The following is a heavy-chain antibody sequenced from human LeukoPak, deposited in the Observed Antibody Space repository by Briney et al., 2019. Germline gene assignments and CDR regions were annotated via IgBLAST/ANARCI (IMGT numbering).Heavy chain of an antibody. CDR1: GYTFTGYY. V-gene: IGHV1-2*02. CDR2: INPNSGGT. Sequence: ASGKFSCKASGYTFTGYYMHWVRQAPGQGLEWMGWINPNSGGTNYAQKFQGRVTMTRDTSISTAYMELSRLRSDDTAVYYCARDRDYGDNWFDPWGQGTLVTVSS. J-gene: IGHJ5*02. D-gene: IGHD4-17*01. CDR3: ARDRDYGDNWFDP.